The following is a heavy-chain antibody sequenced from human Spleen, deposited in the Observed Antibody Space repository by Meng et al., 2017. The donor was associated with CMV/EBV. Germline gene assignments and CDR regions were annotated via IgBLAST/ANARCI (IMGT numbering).Heavy chain of an antibody. CDR2: ISAYNGET. V-gene: IGHV1-18*01. Sequence: TFRDYDISWVRQAQGQGLGWMGWISAYNGETNDARNLRGRVTMTTDTSTTTAYMELRSLRSDDTAVYYCARDLKYCGSTSCYDDCFDPWGQGTLVTVSS. D-gene: IGHD2-2*01. CDR3: ARDLKYCGSTSCYDDCFDP. CDR1: TFRDYD. J-gene: IGHJ5*02.